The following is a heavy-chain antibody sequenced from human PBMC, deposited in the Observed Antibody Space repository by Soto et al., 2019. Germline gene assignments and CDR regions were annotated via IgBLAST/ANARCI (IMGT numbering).Heavy chain of an antibody. CDR2: ISAYNGNT. CDR1: VYTFTSYG. Sequence: GASVKVSCTAPVYTFTSYGISWVRQAPGQGLEWMGWISAYNGNTNYAQKLQGRVTMTTDTSTSTAYMELRSLRSDDTAVYYCARVRLPDYDSSGYPEIHDYWGQGTLVTVSS. V-gene: IGHV1-18*01. D-gene: IGHD3-22*01. CDR3: ARVRLPDYDSSGYPEIHDY. J-gene: IGHJ4*02.